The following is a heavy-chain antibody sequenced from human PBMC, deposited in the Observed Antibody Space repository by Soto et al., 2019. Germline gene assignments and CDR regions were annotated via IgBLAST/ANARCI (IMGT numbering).Heavy chain of an antibody. J-gene: IGHJ4*02. CDR2: ICDGGGNK. Sequence: GGSLRLSCASSGFTFSNYAVTWVRQAPGKGLEWVAVICDGGGNKYYADSVKGRFTISRDNSKNTLYLQMNSLRAEDTAVYYCARDPRGVRGVIDYWGQGTLVTVSS. CDR3: ARDPRGVRGVIDY. D-gene: IGHD3-10*01. CDR1: GFTFSNYA. V-gene: IGHV3-23*01.